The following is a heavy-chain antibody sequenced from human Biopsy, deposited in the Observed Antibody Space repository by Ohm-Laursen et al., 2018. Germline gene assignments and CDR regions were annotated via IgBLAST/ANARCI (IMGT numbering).Heavy chain of an antibody. V-gene: IGHV4-59*08. CDR3: ARHAPSYSGSYWRYFDL. D-gene: IGHD1-26*01. CDR2: IYYTGST. Sequence: GTLSLTCPVSGGSISSYYWSWVRQPPGRGLEWIGYIYYTGSTNYNPSLKSRVTISVDTSMNHLSLRLTSVTAADTAVYYCARHAPSYSGSYWRYFDLWGRGTLVTVSS. CDR1: GGSISSYY. J-gene: IGHJ2*01.